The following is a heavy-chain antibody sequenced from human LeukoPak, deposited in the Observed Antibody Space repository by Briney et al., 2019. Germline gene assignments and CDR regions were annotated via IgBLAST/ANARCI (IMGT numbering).Heavy chain of an antibody. Sequence: GGSLRFSCAASGFTFSSYAMSWVRQAPWKGLEWVSVVYTDGNIFYADSVKGRFTISKDISKNTVDLLMNSVRDEDTALYYCAKGKFGDPLNYWGQGTLVTVSS. CDR1: GFTFSSYA. J-gene: IGHJ4*02. V-gene: IGHV3-23*03. CDR3: AKGKFGDPLNY. D-gene: IGHD3-10*01. CDR2: VYTDGNI.